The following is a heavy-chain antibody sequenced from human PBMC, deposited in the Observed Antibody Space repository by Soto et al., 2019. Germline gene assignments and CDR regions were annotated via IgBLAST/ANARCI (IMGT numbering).Heavy chain of an antibody. D-gene: IGHD6-6*01. CDR2: ISYDGSNK. CDR1: GFTFSSYG. Sequence: GGSLRLSCAASGFTFSSYGMHWVRQAPGKGLEWVAVISYDGSNKYYADSVKGRFTISRDNSKNTLYLQMNSLRAEDTAVYYCASGIAARYFLDYYYGMDVWGQGTTVTVSS. J-gene: IGHJ6*02. CDR3: ASGIAARYFLDYYYGMDV. V-gene: IGHV3-30*03.